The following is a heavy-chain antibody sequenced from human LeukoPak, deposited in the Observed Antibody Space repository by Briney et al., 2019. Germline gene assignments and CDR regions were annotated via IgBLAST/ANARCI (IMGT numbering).Heavy chain of an antibody. V-gene: IGHV3-23*01. J-gene: IGHJ4*02. Sequence: PGGSLRLSCAVSGFTFSSYAMSWVRQAPGKGLEWVSTVSGSGGTTYYSDSVKGRFTISRDNSKNTVYLQMNSLRAEDMAVYYCARVAHYYGSGSYYEYYFDYWGQGTLVTVSS. CDR2: VSGSGGTT. D-gene: IGHD3-10*01. CDR1: GFTFSSYA. CDR3: ARVAHYYGSGSYYEYYFDY.